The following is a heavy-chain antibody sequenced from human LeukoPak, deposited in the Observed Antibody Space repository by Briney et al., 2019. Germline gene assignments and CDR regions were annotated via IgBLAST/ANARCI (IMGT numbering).Heavy chain of an antibody. CDR3: ARDLVTVTKGFDI. CDR1: ADSFSSHY. CDR2: ISYIGST. V-gene: IGHV4-59*11. Sequence: PSETLSLTCAVSADSFSSHYWTWIRKPPGKGLEWIGYISYIGSTNYNPCLKSRVTISIDTSKNQFSLKLSYVTAADTAVYYCARDLVTVTKGFDIWGQGTMVSVSS. J-gene: IGHJ3*02. D-gene: IGHD4-17*01.